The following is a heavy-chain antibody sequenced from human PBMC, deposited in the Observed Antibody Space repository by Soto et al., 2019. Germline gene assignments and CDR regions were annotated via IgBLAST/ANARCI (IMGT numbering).Heavy chain of an antibody. D-gene: IGHD6-13*01. CDR1: DGSISSGDYY. Sequence: SVTLSLTCPVSDGSISSGDYYLSWIRQPPGKGLEWIGYIYYSGSTNYNPSLKSRVTISVDTSKNQFSLKLSSVTAADTAVYYCARYSSSWTSNWFDPWVQGTLVTVSS. CDR3: ARYSSSWTSNWFDP. J-gene: IGHJ5*02. CDR2: IYYSGST. V-gene: IGHV4-61*08.